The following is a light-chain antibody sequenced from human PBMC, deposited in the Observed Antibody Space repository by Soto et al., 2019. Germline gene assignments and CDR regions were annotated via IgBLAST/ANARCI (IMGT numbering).Light chain of an antibody. CDR1: QSVSSN. J-gene: IGKJ1*01. CDR2: DAS. CDR3: HQYNNWLSGT. Sequence: EIVMTQSPATLSVSPGERATLSCRASQSVSSNLAWYQQKPGQAPRLLIYDASTRATGIPARFSGSGSGTEFTLTISGLQSEDFAVYYCHQYNNWLSGTFGQGTKVEIK. V-gene: IGKV3-15*01.